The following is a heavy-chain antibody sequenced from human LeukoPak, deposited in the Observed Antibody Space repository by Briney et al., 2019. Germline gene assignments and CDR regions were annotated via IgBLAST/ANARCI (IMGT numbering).Heavy chain of an antibody. D-gene: IGHD3-3*01. V-gene: IGHV1-18*01. CDR3: ARGPRITIFGVVSHPYYYGMDV. J-gene: IGHJ6*02. CDR2: ISAYNGNT. Sequence: ASVKVSCKASGYTFISYGISWVRQAPGQGLEWMGWISAYNGNTNYAQKLQGRVTMTTDTSTSTAYMELRSLRSDDTAAYYCARGPRITIFGVVSHPYYYGMDVWGQGTTVTVSS. CDR1: GYTFISYG.